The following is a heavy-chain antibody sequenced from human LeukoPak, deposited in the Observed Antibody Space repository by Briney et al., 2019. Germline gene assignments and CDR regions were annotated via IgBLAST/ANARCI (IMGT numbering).Heavy chain of an antibody. CDR2: ISGSGSST. V-gene: IGHV3-23*01. CDR3: AKDPLLNYDFWSGFR. Sequence: GGSLRLSCAASGFTFSSSATSWVRQAPGKGLEWVSAISGSGSSTLYADSVKGRFTISRDNSKNTLYLQMSSLRAEDTAVYFCAKDPLLNYDFWSGFRWGQGTLVTVSS. D-gene: IGHD3-3*01. CDR1: GFTFSSSA. J-gene: IGHJ4*02.